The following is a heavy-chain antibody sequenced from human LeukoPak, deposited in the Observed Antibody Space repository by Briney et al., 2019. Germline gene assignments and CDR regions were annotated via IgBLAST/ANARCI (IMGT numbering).Heavy chain of an antibody. CDR3: ARGLVAYSYGFPRSNFDF. D-gene: IGHD5-18*01. Sequence: PGGSLRLSCAASGFTFSRYWMHWVRQAPGKGLMWVSRISPDGSTTLYADSVKGRFTISRDNAKNSLYLQMTSLRPEDTAVYYCARGLVAYSYGFPRSNFDFWGQGTRVTVSS. V-gene: IGHV3-74*03. CDR2: ISPDGSTT. J-gene: IGHJ4*02. CDR1: GFTFSRYW.